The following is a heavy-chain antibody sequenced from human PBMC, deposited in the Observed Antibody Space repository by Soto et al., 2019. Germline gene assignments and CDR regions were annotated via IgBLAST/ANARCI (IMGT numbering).Heavy chain of an antibody. CDR3: ARDAPLMVCALVDY. CDR1: GFSFMNYA. J-gene: IGHJ4*02. V-gene: IGHV3-21*01. Sequence: GGSLRLSCAASGFSFMNYAMIWVRQAPGKGLEWVSSISTSSRYLEYADSVKGRFTISRDDAKNSLYLQMNSLRAEDTAVYYCARDAPLMVCALVDYWGQGTLVTVSS. CDR2: ISTSSRYL. D-gene: IGHD2-8*01.